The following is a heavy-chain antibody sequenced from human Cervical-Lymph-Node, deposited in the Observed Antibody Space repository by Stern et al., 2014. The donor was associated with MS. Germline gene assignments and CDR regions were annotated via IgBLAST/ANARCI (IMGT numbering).Heavy chain of an antibody. CDR3: AKDQRWVEYLLSFIFDY. CDR2: ISKDGRNK. V-gene: IGHV3-30*18. J-gene: IGHJ4*02. D-gene: IGHD3-3*01. CDR1: GFTFSEYG. Sequence: QVQLVESGGGVVQPGRSLTLSCAVSGFTFSEYGMHWVRQAPGKGLEWVAGISKDGRNKEFVDSVKGRFTISRDNSKYTLYLQMNSLRAEDTAVYYCAKDQRWVEYLLSFIFDYWGQGTLVTVSS.